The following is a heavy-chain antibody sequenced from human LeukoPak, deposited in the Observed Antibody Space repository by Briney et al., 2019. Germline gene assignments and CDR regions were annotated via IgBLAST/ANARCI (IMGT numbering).Heavy chain of an antibody. CDR2: ISYDGSNK. V-gene: IGHV3-30*04. CDR1: GFTFSSYA. D-gene: IGHD2-21*01. J-gene: IGHJ4*02. CDR3: ARGLPRIDY. Sequence: GGSLRLSCAASGFTFSSYAVHWVRQAPGKGLEWVAVISYDGSNKYYADSVKGRFTISRDNSKNTLYLQMNSLRAEDTAVYYCARGLPRIDYWGQGTLVTVSS.